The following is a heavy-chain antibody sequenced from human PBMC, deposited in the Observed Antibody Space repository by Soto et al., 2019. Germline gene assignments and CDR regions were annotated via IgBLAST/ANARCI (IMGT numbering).Heavy chain of an antibody. CDR2: INPYTGGT. D-gene: IGHD2-21*02. V-gene: IGHV1-2*02. Sequence: QVQLVQSGSEVKEPGASVKVSCKASGYTFTGYYVLWVRQAPGQGPECMGWINPYTGGTNYAQKFQGRVTMTRATSIGTAYMELRKLISDDTAVYYCATQFHHCGGDCYRGPYFGMDVWGQGTTVTVSS. CDR3: ATQFHHCGGDCYRGPYFGMDV. CDR1: GYTFTGYY. J-gene: IGHJ6*02.